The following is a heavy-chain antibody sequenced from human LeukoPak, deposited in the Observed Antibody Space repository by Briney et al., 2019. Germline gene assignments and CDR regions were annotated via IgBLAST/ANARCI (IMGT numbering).Heavy chain of an antibody. J-gene: IGHJ4*02. V-gene: IGHV3-21*01. CDR1: GFTFARYS. Sequence: PGGSLRLSRAASGFTFARYSMNWVRQAPGKGLEWVSSISSSSSNIYYADSVTGRFTISRDNAKNSLYLQMNSLRAEDTAVYYCVRAVEYYYDSSGYAVDYWGQGTLVTVSS. CDR3: VRAVEYYYDSSGYAVDY. CDR2: ISSSSSNI. D-gene: IGHD3-22*01.